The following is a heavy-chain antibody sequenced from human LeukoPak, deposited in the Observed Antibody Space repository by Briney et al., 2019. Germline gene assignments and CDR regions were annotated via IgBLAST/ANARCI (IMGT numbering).Heavy chain of an antibody. J-gene: IGHJ5*02. CDR3: ARGPGSGSYFAWFDT. CDR1: GGSISSGSYY. Sequence: SETLSLTCTVSGGSISSGSYYWNWIRQPPGTGREWIGEINQSGSTKYNPSLESRVTISVDTSKNQFSLKLSSMTAADTAVYYCARGPGSGSYFAWFDTWGQGALVTVSS. V-gene: IGHV4-39*07. CDR2: INQSGST. D-gene: IGHD3-10*01.